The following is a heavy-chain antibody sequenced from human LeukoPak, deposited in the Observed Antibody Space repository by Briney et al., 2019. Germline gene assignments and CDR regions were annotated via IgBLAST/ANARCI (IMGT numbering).Heavy chain of an antibody. CDR3: AKWGDYDILTGYYDSDY. CDR2: FTGSDDIT. V-gene: IGHV3-23*01. J-gene: IGHJ4*02. CDR1: GFIFSNYA. Sequence: GGSLRLSCAASGFIFSNYAMSWVRQAPGEGVEWVSAFTGSDDITYYADSVKGRFTISRDNSKNTLYLQVNSLRAEDTAIYYCAKWGDYDILTGYYDSDYWGQGTLVTVSS. D-gene: IGHD3-9*01.